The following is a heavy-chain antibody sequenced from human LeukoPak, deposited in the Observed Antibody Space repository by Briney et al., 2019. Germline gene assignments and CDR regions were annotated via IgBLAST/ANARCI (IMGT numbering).Heavy chain of an antibody. CDR3: ARDSGESYSD. CDR2: IYSGGST. D-gene: IGHD1-26*01. J-gene: IGHJ4*02. CDR1: GFTVSSSY. Sequence: SGGSLRLSCADSGFTVSSSYMSWVRQAPGKGLEWLSVIYSGGSTYYADSVKGRFTISRDNSKNTLYLQMNSLRAEDTAVYYCARDSGESYSDWGQGTLVTVSS. V-gene: IGHV3-53*01.